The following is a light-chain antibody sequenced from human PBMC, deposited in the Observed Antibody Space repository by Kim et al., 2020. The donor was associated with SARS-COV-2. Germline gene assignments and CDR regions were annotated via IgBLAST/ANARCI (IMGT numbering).Light chain of an antibody. CDR3: QQYSNYPYT. V-gene: IGKV1-5*03. CDR1: HNVYTS. Sequence: VGDNVTITCRASHNVYTSLAWYQQKPGKAPRVVIYTTSILESGVPSTFSGSGSGTEFNFTISGLQPDDFATYYCQQYSNYPYTFGQGTKVDIK. J-gene: IGKJ2*01. CDR2: TTS.